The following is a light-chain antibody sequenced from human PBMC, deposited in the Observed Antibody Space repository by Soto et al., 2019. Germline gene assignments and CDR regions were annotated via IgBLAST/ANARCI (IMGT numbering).Light chain of an antibody. J-gene: IGKJ1*01. CDR2: HAS. V-gene: IGKV3-11*01. Sequence: EIVMTQSPATLSVSPGERATLSCRASQSVNSNLAWYQQKPGQAPRLLISHASTRATGIPTRFSGSGSGTDFTLTISSLEPEDFAVYYCQQRSNWPPITFGQGTKVDIK. CDR3: QQRSNWPPIT. CDR1: QSVNSN.